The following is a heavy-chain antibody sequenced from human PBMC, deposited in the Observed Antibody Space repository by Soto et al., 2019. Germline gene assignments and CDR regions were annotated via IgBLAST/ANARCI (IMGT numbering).Heavy chain of an antibody. V-gene: IGHV4-39*01. CDR2: IYYTGST. D-gene: IGHD5-18*01. CDR1: GGSVSRSNYY. CDR3: ARLGKMDTHLGGYYYYAMDL. Sequence: SETLSLTCTVSGGSVSRSNYYWGWIRQPPGKGLEWIGSIYYTGSTYYNPSLKSRVTISVDTSKNQFSLKLSSMTATETAVYYCARLGKMDTHLGGYYYYAMDLWGQGTPVTVSS. J-gene: IGHJ6*02.